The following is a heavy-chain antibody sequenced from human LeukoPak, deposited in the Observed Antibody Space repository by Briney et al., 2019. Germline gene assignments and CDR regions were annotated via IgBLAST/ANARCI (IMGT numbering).Heavy chain of an antibody. D-gene: IGHD3-22*01. CDR3: ARHARRYYDSSGYYYFDY. Sequence: GESLKISCKGSGYRFTSYWIGWVRQMPGKGLEWMGIIYPGDSDTRYSPSFQDQVTISADKSISTAYLQWSSLKASDTAMYYCARHARRYYDSSGYYYFDYWGQGTLVTVSS. J-gene: IGHJ4*02. CDR2: IYPGDSDT. CDR1: GYRFTSYW. V-gene: IGHV5-51*01.